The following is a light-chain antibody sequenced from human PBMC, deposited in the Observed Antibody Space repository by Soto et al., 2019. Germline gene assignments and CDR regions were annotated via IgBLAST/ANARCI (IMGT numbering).Light chain of an antibody. V-gene: IGKV3-20*01. Sequence: EIVLTQSPGTLSLSPGERATLSCRASQSVTITYLAWYQQKPGQAPRLLIYGASSRAIGIPDRFSGSVSGSDFILTINRLEPEDFAVYYCQQYGSSHTFGQGTRLEI. CDR2: GAS. CDR3: QQYGSSHT. J-gene: IGKJ5*01. CDR1: QSVTITY.